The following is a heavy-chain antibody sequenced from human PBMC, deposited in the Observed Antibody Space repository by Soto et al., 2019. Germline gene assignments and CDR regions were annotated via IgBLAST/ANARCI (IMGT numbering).Heavy chain of an antibody. V-gene: IGHV3-23*01. CDR3: AKDTGDSSGYYSY. CDR2: ISGSGGST. CDR1: GFTFSSYA. D-gene: IGHD3-22*01. J-gene: IGHJ4*02. Sequence: GESLKISCAASGFTFSSYAMSWVRQAPGKGLEWVSAISGSGGSTYYADSVKDRFTISRDNSKNTLYLQMNSLRAEDTAVYYCAKDTGDSSGYYSYWGQGTLVTVSS.